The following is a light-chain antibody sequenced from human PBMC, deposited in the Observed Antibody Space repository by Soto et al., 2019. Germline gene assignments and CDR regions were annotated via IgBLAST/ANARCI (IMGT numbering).Light chain of an antibody. V-gene: IGLV2-14*01. Sequence: SVLTQPASLSGSPGQSITISCTGTSSDVGGYIWVSWYQHHPGKAPKLVIYDVYQRPSGVSSRFSGSKSGNTAFLTISGLQTEDEADYLCVSYTRRSTYVFGSGTKVTV. J-gene: IGLJ1*01. CDR1: SSDVGGYIW. CDR3: VSYTRRSTYV. CDR2: DVY.